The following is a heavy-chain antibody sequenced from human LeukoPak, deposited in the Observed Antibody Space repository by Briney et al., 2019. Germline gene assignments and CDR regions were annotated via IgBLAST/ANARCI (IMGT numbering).Heavy chain of an antibody. V-gene: IGHV4-30-2*01. CDR3: AGARITMVRGVIYYYYGMDV. Sequence: SETLSLTCAVSGGSISSGGYSWSWIRQPPGKGLEWIANIYHSGSTYYNPSLKSRVTISVDRSKNQFSLKLSSVTAADTAVYYCAGARITMVRGVIYYYYGMDVWGRGTTVTVSS. J-gene: IGHJ6*02. D-gene: IGHD3-10*01. CDR2: IYHSGST. CDR1: GGSISSGGYS.